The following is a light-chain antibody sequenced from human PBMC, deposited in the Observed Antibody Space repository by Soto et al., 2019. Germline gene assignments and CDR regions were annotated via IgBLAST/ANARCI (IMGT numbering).Light chain of an antibody. CDR3: SSYTSSSNSRVV. J-gene: IGLJ2*01. CDR2: EVS. Sequence: QSALTQPASVSGSPGQSITISCTGTSSDVGGYNYVSWYQQHPGKAPKLMIYEVSNRPSGVSNRFSGSKSGNTASLTISGLLAEDEADYYCSSYTSSSNSRVVFGGGTKVTVL. CDR1: SSDVGGYNY. V-gene: IGLV2-14*01.